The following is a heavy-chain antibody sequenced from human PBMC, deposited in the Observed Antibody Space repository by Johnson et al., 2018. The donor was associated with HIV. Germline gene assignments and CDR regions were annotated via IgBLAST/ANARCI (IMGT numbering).Heavy chain of an antibody. CDR3: ARDDYYDTSNHLYI. D-gene: IGHD3-22*01. J-gene: IGHJ3*02. V-gene: IGHV3-30-3*01. CDR2: ISYDGSNK. Sequence: QVQLVESGGGVVQPGRSLRLSCAASGFTFSSYAMHWVRQAPGKGLEWVAVISYDGSNKYYADSVKGRFTISRDNSKNTLYLQMNSLRAEDTAVYYCARDDYYDTSNHLYIWGQGTMVTVSS. CDR1: GFTFSSYA.